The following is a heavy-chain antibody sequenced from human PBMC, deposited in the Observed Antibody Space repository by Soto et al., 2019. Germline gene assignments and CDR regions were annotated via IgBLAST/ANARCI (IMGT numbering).Heavy chain of an antibody. Sequence: PSETLSLTCTVSGGSISSSSYYWGWIRQPPGKGLEWIGSIYYSGSTYYNPSLKSRVTISVDTSKNQFSLKLSSVTAADTAVYYCARHELAAVRQQLVPTNWFDPWGQGTLVTVSS. CDR3: ARHELAAVRQQLVPTNWFDP. D-gene: IGHD6-13*01. J-gene: IGHJ5*02. CDR1: GGSISSSSYY. CDR2: IYYSGST. V-gene: IGHV4-39*01.